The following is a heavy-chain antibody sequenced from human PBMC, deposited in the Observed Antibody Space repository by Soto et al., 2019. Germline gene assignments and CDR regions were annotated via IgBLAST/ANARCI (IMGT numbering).Heavy chain of an antibody. Sequence: ASVKVSCKASGYTFISNYVYWVRQAPGQGLEWMGIINPRGASTSYAQKFQGRVTMTSDTSTSTDYMELSSLTSDDTAVYYCARDRDYYDSSGYCFSFDYWGQGTLVTVSS. CDR2: INPRGAST. D-gene: IGHD3-22*01. CDR3: ARDRDYYDSSGYCFSFDY. V-gene: IGHV1-46*01. J-gene: IGHJ4*02. CDR1: GYTFISNY.